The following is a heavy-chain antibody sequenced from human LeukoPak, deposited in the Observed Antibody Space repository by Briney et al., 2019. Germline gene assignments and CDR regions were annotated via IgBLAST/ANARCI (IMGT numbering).Heavy chain of an antibody. J-gene: IGHJ4*02. CDR2: MNPNSGNT. CDR1: GYTFTSYD. Sequence: ASLKVSCKASGYTFTSYDINWVRQATGQGLEWMGWMNPNSGNTGYAQKFQGRVTMTRNTSISTAYMELSSLRSEDTAVYYCARGPPYCGGDCHFFDYWGQGTLVSVSS. D-gene: IGHD2-21*02. CDR3: ARGPPYCGGDCHFFDY. V-gene: IGHV1-8*01.